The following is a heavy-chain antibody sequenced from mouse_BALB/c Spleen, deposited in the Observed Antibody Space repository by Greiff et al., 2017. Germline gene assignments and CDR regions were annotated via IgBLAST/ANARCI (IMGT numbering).Heavy chain of an antibody. Sequence: EVQLVESGGGLVKPGGSLKLSCAASGFTFSSFGMHWVRQAPEKGLEWVAYISSGSSTIYYADTVKGRFTISRDNPKNTLFLQMTSLRSEDTAMYYCARTYYRYDGFAYWGQGTLVTVSA. J-gene: IGHJ3*01. CDR2: ISSGSSTI. V-gene: IGHV5-17*02. CDR3: ARTYYRYDGFAY. CDR1: GFTFSSFG. D-gene: IGHD2-14*01.